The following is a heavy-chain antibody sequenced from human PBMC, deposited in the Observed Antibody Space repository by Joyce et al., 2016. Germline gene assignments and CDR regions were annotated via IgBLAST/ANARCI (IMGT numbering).Heavy chain of an antibody. CDR3: AKGLGYSSGWCFDY. Sequence: EVQLLESGGGLVQPGGSLRLSCASSGFTFSSYAMSWVNQDLGKGREWGLAVSGSGGSTYYAYSVKGRFTISRDNSKNTLYLQMNSLRAEDTAVYYCAKGLGYSSGWCFDYWGQGTLVTVSS. CDR1: GFTFSSYA. J-gene: IGHJ4*02. V-gene: IGHV3-23*01. D-gene: IGHD6-19*01. CDR2: VSGSGGST.